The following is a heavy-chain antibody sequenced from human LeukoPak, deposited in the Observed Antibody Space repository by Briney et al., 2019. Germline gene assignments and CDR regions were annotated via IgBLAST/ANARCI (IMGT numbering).Heavy chain of an antibody. CDR2: IKSETNGGTI. CDR1: GISFSDAW. D-gene: IGHD3-16*01. Sequence: GSLRLSCAASGISFSDAWMSWVRQAPGKGLEWVGRIKSETNGGTIDYAAPVKGRFTISRDDSTNRLYLQMNSLKTEDAAIYYCTTAPGGNRLYWGQGTLVTVSS. CDR3: TTAPGGNRLY. J-gene: IGHJ4*02. V-gene: IGHV3-15*01.